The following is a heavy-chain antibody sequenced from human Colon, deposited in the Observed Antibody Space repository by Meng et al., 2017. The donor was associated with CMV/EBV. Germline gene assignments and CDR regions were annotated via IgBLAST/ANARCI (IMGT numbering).Heavy chain of an antibody. Sequence: GGSLRLSCVASGFTVSNYWMSWVRQAPGKGLEWVANIKQDGSERYYVDPVTGRFTVSRDNAKNSLYLQMDSLRAEDTAVYYCARIYYGSWSGYYRDYWGHGTLVTVSS. CDR3: ARIYYGSWSGYYRDY. D-gene: IGHD3-3*01. CDR2: IKQDGSER. J-gene: IGHJ4*01. CDR1: GFTVSNYW. V-gene: IGHV3-7*01.